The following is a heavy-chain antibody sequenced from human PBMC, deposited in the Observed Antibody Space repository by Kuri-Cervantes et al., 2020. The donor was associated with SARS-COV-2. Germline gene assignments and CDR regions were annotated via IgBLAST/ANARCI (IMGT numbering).Heavy chain of an antibody. Sequence: GESLKISCAASGFTFSSYAMHWVRQAPGKGLEWVAVISYDGRNKYHADSVKGRFTISRDNSKNTLYLQMNSLRAEDTAVYYCARDREWELLHAGAFDIWGQGTMVTVSS. CDR2: ISYDGRNK. CDR1: GFTFSSYA. D-gene: IGHD1-26*01. J-gene: IGHJ3*02. CDR3: ARDREWELLHAGAFDI. V-gene: IGHV3-30*04.